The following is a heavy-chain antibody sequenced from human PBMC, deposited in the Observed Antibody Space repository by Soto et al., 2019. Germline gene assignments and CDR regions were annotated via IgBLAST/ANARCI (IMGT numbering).Heavy chain of an antibody. Sequence: QVQLVQSGAEVKKTGSSVKVSCKASGGTFSSYAITWVRQAPGHGLEWMGGIIPIFGTANYAEKFQSRVTLTGAESTSTAYMELSSLRCEDTAVYYCARDRGTGRGYYGYWFAPWGQGPLVTVSS. CDR3: ARDRGTGRGYYGYWFAP. J-gene: IGHJ5*02. V-gene: IGHV1-69*12. CDR2: IIPIFGTA. D-gene: IGHD3-22*01. CDR1: GGTFSSYA.